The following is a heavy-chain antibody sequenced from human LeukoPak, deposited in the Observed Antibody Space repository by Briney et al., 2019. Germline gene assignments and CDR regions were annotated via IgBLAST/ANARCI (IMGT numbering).Heavy chain of an antibody. D-gene: IGHD2-2*01. CDR3: ARVVVPAAPPDNWFDP. Sequence: SETLSLTCAVSGDSISSGGYWWSWIRQHPGKGPEWIGYISYGGNTYYNPSLKSRVAISADTPKNQFSLKLSSVTAADTAVYYCARVVVPAAPPDNWFDPWGQGTLVTVSS. J-gene: IGHJ5*02. CDR2: ISYGGNT. V-gene: IGHV4-31*11. CDR1: GDSISSGGYW.